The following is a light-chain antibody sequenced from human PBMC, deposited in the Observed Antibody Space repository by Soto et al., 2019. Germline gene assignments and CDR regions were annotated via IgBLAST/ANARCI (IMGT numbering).Light chain of an antibody. Sequence: EIVLTQSPGTLSLSPGERATLSCRASQSVSSTYLAWYQQKPGQAPRLLIYGTSSRATGIPDRFSGSGSGPDFTLTISRLEPEDFAVYYCQQYGTSPKTLGQGTKVDIK. J-gene: IGKJ1*01. V-gene: IGKV3-20*01. CDR3: QQYGTSPKT. CDR1: QSVSSTY. CDR2: GTS.